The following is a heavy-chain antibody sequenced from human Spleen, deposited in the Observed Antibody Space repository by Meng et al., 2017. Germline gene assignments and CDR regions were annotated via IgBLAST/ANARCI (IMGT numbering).Heavy chain of an antibody. CDR3: AREGYDILTGYGLLDY. CDR1: GFTFSSYE. V-gene: IGHV3-48*03. D-gene: IGHD3-9*01. Sequence: GESLKISCAASGFTFSSYEMNWVRQAPGKGLEWVSYISSSGSTIYYADSVKGRFTISRDNAKNSLSLQMNSLRAEDTAVYYCAREGYDILTGYGLLDYWGQGTPVTVSS. CDR2: ISSSGSTI. J-gene: IGHJ4*02.